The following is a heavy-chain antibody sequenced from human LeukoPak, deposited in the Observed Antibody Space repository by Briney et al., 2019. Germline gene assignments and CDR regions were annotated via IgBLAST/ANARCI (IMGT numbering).Heavy chain of an antibody. J-gene: IGHJ4*02. Sequence: GRSLRLSCAASGFTFSSYGMHWVRQAPGKGLGWVAVISYDGSNKYYADSVKGRFTISRDNSKNTLYLQMNSLRAEDTAVYYCAKDGGLYGERVYWGQGTLVTVSS. CDR1: GFTFSSYG. D-gene: IGHD3-16*01. CDR2: ISYDGSNK. V-gene: IGHV3-30*18. CDR3: AKDGGLYGERVY.